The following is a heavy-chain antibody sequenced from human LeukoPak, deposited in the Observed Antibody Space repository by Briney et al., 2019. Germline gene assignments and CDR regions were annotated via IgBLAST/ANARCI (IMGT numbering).Heavy chain of an antibody. D-gene: IGHD2-2*01. V-gene: IGHV1-69*13. CDR1: GGTFSSYA. CDR2: IIPIFGTA. Sequence: VASVKVSCKAPGGTFSSYAISWVRQAPGQGLEWMGGIIPIFGTANYAQKFQGRVTITADESTSTAYMELSSLRSEDTAVYYCQIPAADKSEDYWGQGTPVTVSS. J-gene: IGHJ4*02. CDR3: QIPAADKSEDY.